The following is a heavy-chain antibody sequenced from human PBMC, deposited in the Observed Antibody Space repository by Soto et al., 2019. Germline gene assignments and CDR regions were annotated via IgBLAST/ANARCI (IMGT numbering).Heavy chain of an antibody. V-gene: IGHV4-4*02. CDR1: GASIGTSNW. CDR3: ARLKTYDILNKSDY. Sequence: SETLSLTCAVSGASIGTSNWWSWVRQSPGKGLEWIGEIHDSGSTEYNPSLKSRVTISLDKSKNQFSLNVSSVTAADTAVYYCARLKTYDILNKSDYGGQGSLVPVPS. CDR2: IHDSGST. J-gene: IGHJ4*02. D-gene: IGHD3-9*01.